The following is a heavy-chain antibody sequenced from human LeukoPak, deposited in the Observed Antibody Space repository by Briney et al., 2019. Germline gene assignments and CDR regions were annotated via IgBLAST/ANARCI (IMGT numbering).Heavy chain of an antibody. D-gene: IGHD7-27*01. V-gene: IGHV4-59*08. CDR2: IYYSGSA. Sequence: PSETLSLTCTVSAGHIGSYYWSWIRQPPGKGLEWIADIYYSGSATYNSSLRSRVTISIDTSENQFSLVLTSVTAADTAVYCCARQPLGGYYFDYWGQGTLVAVSS. J-gene: IGHJ4*02. CDR3: ARQPLGGYYFDY. CDR1: AGHIGSYY.